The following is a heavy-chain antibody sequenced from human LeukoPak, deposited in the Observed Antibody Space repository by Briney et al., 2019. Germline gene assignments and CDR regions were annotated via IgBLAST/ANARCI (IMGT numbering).Heavy chain of an antibody. J-gene: IGHJ6*02. CDR2: ISYDGSNK. Sequence: GRSLRLSCAASGFTFSSYGMHWVRQAPGKGLEWVAVISYDGSNKYYADSVKGRSTISRDNSKNTLYLQMNSLRAEDTAVYCCAKAEFRDTAMPSYYYYGMDVWGQGTTVTVSS. V-gene: IGHV3-30*18. CDR1: GFTFSSYG. CDR3: AKAEFRDTAMPSYYYYGMDV. D-gene: IGHD5-18*01.